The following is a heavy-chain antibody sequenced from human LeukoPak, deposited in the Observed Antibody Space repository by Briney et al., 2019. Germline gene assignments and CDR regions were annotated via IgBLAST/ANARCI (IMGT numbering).Heavy chain of an antibody. J-gene: IGHJ4*02. Sequence: PSETLSLTCAVYGGSFSGYYWSWIRQPPGKGLEWIGEINHSGSTNYNPSLKSRVTISVDTSKNQFSLKLSSVTAADTAVYYCASLWFGELSSQDYWGQGTLVTVSS. CDR1: GGSFSGYY. CDR2: INHSGST. V-gene: IGHV4-34*01. CDR3: ASLWFGELSSQDY. D-gene: IGHD3-10*01.